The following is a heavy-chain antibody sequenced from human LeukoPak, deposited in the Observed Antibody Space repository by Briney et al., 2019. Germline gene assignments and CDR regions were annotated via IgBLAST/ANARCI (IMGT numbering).Heavy chain of an antibody. V-gene: IGHV4-34*01. CDR2: INHSGST. D-gene: IGHD6-13*01. J-gene: IGHJ6*02. CDR3: ARRQHSRIYYYYGMDV. CDR1: GGSFSGYY. Sequence: SETLSLTCAVYGGSFSGYYWSWIRQPPGKGLEWIGEINHSGSTNYNPSLKSRVTISVDTSKNQFSLKLSSVTAADTAVYYCARRQHSRIYYYYGMDVWGQGTTVTVSS.